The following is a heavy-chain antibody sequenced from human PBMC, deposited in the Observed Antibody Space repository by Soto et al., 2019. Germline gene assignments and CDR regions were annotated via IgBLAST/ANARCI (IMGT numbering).Heavy chain of an antibody. CDR1: GFTFDDYT. Sequence: PGGSLRLSCAASGFTFDDYTMHWVRQAPGKGLEWVSLISWDGGSTYYADSVKGRFTISRDNSKNSLYLQMNSLRTEDTALYYCAKGFLEWSPYGMDVWGQGTTVTVSS. J-gene: IGHJ6*02. D-gene: IGHD3-3*01. CDR3: AKGFLEWSPYGMDV. CDR2: ISWDGGST. V-gene: IGHV3-43*01.